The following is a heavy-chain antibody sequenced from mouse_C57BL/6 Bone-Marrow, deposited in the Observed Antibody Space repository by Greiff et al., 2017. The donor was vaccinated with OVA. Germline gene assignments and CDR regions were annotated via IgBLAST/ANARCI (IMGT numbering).Heavy chain of an antibody. Sequence: EVQVVESGGGLVQPGGSMKLSCAASGFTFSDAWMDWVRQSPEKGLEWVAEIRNKANNHATYYAESVKGRFTISRDDSKSSAYLQMNSLRAEDTGIYYCTGYYGSSLSWFAYWGQGTLVTVSA. CDR3: TGYYGSSLSWFAY. CDR2: IRNKANNHAT. D-gene: IGHD1-1*01. V-gene: IGHV6-6*01. J-gene: IGHJ3*01. CDR1: GFTFSDAW.